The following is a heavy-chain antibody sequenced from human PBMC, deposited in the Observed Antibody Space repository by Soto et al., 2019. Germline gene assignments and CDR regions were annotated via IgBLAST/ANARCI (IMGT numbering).Heavy chain of an antibody. CDR1: GGSISSYY. Sequence: SETLSLTCTVSGGSISSYYWSWIRQPPGKGLEWIGYIYYSGSTNYNPSLKSRVTISVDTSKNQFSLKLSSVTAADTAVYYCARGVPRITMVRGVIPPHFDYWGQGTLVTVSS. CDR3: ARGVPRITMVRGVIPPHFDY. CDR2: IYYSGST. D-gene: IGHD3-10*01. V-gene: IGHV4-59*01. J-gene: IGHJ4*02.